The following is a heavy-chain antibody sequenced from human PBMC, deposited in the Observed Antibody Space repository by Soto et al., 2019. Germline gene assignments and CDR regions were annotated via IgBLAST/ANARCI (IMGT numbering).Heavy chain of an antibody. CDR3: ARDDHGYFSGQHDAFDT. Sequence: GGSLRLSCAASGFTFSSYWLHWVRQAPGEGLVWVSRIKSDGSSTSYADSVKGRFTISRDNAKNTLYLQMNGLRAEDTAVYYCARDDHGYFSGQHDAFDTWGLGTMVTVSS. CDR2: IKSDGSST. CDR1: GFTFSSYW. D-gene: IGHD4-17*01. J-gene: IGHJ3*02. V-gene: IGHV3-74*01.